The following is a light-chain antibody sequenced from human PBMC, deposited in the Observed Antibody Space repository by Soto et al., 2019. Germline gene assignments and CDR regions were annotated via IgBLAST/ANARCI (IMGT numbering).Light chain of an antibody. V-gene: IGKV3-15*01. J-gene: IGKJ4*01. CDR2: GAS. CDR1: QSVRSN. Sequence: EIVMTQSPATLSVSPGERATLFCRASQSVRSNFLAWYQQKPGQAPSLLIYGASIRATGIPARFSGSGSGTEFTLTINSLQSEDLAVYYCQHHSAWPLTFGGGTKVEIK. CDR3: QHHSAWPLT.